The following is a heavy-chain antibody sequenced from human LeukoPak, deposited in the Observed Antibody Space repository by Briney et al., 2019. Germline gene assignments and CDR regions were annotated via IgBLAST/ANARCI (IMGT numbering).Heavy chain of an antibody. J-gene: IGHJ6*03. CDR3: ARDVAIPPPKNYYYMDV. Sequence: SVKVSCKASGGTFSSYAISWVRQAPGQGLEWMGRIIPIFGTANYAQKFQGRVTITTDESTSTAYMELSSLRSEDTAVYYCARDVAIPPPKNYYYMDVWGKGTMVTVSS. CDR2: IIPIFGTA. V-gene: IGHV1-69*05. CDR1: GGTFSSYA. D-gene: IGHD2-21*01.